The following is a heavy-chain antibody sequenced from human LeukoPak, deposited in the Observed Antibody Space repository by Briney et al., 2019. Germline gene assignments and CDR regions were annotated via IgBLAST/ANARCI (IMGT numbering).Heavy chain of an antibody. V-gene: IGHV1-8*01. D-gene: IGHD3-22*01. CDR2: MNPNSGNT. Sequence: ASVNVSCKASGYTFTIYDINWVRLATGQGLEWMGWMNPNSGNTGYSQKFQGRVPMTRNTSISTAYMELSSLRSEDTAVYYCAREVSSGYYFYYYYGMDVWGQGTTVTVSS. CDR3: AREVSSGYYFYYYYGMDV. J-gene: IGHJ6*02. CDR1: GYTFTIYD.